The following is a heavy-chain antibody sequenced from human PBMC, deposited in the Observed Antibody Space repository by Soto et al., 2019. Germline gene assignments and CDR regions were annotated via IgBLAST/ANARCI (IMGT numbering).Heavy chain of an antibody. J-gene: IGHJ6*02. CDR1: GFTFSSYW. Sequence: EVQLVESGGGLVQPGGSLRLSCAASGFTFSSYWMHWVRQAPGKGLVWVSRIDNAGSSVRYADSVKGRFTISRDNAKNTLYLQMNSLYCTRVGGSVSGMDVWCQGTTVTVSS. V-gene: IGHV3-74*01. CDR2: IDNAGSSV. CDR3: GMDV. D-gene: IGHD1-1*01.